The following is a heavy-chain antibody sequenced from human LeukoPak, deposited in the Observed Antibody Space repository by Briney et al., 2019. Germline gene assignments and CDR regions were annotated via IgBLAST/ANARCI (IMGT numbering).Heavy chain of an antibody. J-gene: IGHJ4*02. CDR1: GFTFSSYA. Sequence: PGGSLRLSCAASGFTFSSYAMSWVRQAPGKGLEWVSAISGSGGSTYYADSVKGRFTISRDNSKNTLYLQMNSLRAEDTAVYYCARVVRQQLALDYWGQGTLVTVSS. D-gene: IGHD6-13*01. V-gene: IGHV3-23*01. CDR3: ARVVRQQLALDY. CDR2: ISGSGGST.